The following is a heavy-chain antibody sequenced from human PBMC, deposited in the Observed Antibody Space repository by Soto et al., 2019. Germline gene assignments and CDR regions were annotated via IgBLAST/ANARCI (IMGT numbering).Heavy chain of an antibody. D-gene: IGHD3-16*01. Sequence: EVQLLESGGGLVQPGGSLRLSCAASGFIFSSYAMIWVRQAPGKGLEWVSTISDSGGGTYYAGSVKGRFTVSRDNAKNTRYLQMNSLRDEDTAVYSCGRLTSRWTDHWGQGTLVTVSS. J-gene: IGHJ4*02. CDR1: GFIFSSYA. CDR2: ISDSGGGT. CDR3: GRLTSRWTDH. V-gene: IGHV3-23*01.